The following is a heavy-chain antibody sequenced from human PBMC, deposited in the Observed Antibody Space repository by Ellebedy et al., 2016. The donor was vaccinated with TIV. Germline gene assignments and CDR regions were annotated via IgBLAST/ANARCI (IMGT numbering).Heavy chain of an antibody. D-gene: IGHD2-2*01. Sequence: MPSETLSLTCTVSGGSIRNYYCTWIRQLPGKGLEWIGHMYYSGSRNYNPSLKTRVTMSIDTSKNQFSLKMSSVTAADTPVYSCAASESAESDYWGQGTLVPSRQ. J-gene: IGHJ4*02. CDR3: AASESAESDY. CDR1: GGSIRNYY. V-gene: IGHV4-59*01. CDR2: MYYSGSR.